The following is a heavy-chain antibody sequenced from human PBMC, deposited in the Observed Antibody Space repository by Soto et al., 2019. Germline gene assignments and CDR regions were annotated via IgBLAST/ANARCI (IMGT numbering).Heavy chain of an antibody. V-gene: IGHV4-34*01. Sequence: SETLSLTCAVYGGSFSGYYWSWIRQPPGKGLEWIGEINHSGSTNYNPSLKSRVTISVDTSKNQFSLKLSSVTAADTAVYYCARGEIVLMVYAIAGAFDIWGQGTMVTVS. CDR2: INHSGST. D-gene: IGHD2-8*01. J-gene: IGHJ3*02. CDR1: GGSFSGYY. CDR3: ARGEIVLMVYAIAGAFDI.